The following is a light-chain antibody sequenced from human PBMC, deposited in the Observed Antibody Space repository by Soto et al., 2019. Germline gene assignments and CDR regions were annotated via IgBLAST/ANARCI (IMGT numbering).Light chain of an antibody. J-gene: IGKJ2*01. Sequence: EIVLTQSPGTLSLSPGERATLSCRASQRINSAYLAWYQQRPGQAPRLLIYGASSRATGIPDRFRGSGSGTDFTLTISRLEPEDFAVYYCQQYGSSPGTFGQGTKLEIK. V-gene: IGKV3-20*01. CDR3: QQYGSSPGT. CDR1: QRINSAY. CDR2: GAS.